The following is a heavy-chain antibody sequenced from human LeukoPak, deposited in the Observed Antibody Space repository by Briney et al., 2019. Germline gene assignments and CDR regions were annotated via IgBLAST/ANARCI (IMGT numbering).Heavy chain of an antibody. CDR3: AREESRSGFFD. CDR2: INRGGETR. V-gene: IGHV3-48*03. CDR1: GFTFSSYE. Sequence: PGGSLRLSCVASGFTFSSYEMNWVRQAPGKGLEWVSYINRGGETRDYADSVKGRCTISRDNAKNSLYLYMNSQRADDSALYYWAREESRSGFFDWGQGTPVAVSS. D-gene: IGHD3-22*01. J-gene: IGHJ4*02.